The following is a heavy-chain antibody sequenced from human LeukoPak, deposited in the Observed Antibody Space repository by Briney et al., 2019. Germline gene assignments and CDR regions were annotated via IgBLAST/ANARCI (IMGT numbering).Heavy chain of an antibody. D-gene: IGHD1-20*01. V-gene: IGHV3-30*18. CDR2: ISYDGSNK. CDR3: AKDIHNWNDGADY. Sequence: TGGSLRLSCAASGFTFSSYGMHWVHQAPGKGLEWVAVISYDGSNKYYADSVKGRFTISRDNSKNTLYLQMNSLRAEDTAVYYCAKDIHNWNDGADYWGQGTLVTVSS. CDR1: GFTFSSYG. J-gene: IGHJ4*02.